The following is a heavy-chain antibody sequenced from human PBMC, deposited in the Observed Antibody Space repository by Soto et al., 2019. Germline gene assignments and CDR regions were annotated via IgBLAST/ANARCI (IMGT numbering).Heavy chain of an antibody. V-gene: IGHV3-23*01. J-gene: IGHJ4*02. D-gene: IGHD6-6*01. CDR1: GFTFNSYA. Sequence: GSLRLSCAASGFTFNSYAMSWVRQAPGKGLEWVSSVSGLGATTHHADSVQGRFTISRDNSRNTLYLQMNSLRAEDTAVYYCAKLSQYSSSYYFNSWGQGTLVTVSS. CDR3: AKLSQYSSSYYFNS. CDR2: VSGLGATT.